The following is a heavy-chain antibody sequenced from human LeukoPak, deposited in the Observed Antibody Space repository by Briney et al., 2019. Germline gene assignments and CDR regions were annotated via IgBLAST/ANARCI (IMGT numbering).Heavy chain of an antibody. CDR2: INPNSGGT. CDR1: GYTFTGYY. J-gene: IGHJ4*02. V-gene: IGHV1-2*02. CDR3: ARDSTSGSGDFDY. Sequence: ASVKVSCKASGYTFTGYYMHWVRQAPGQGLEWMGWINPNSGGTNYAQKFQGRVTMTRDTSISTAYMELSRLRSDDTAVYYCARDSTSGSGDFDYWGRGTLVTVSS. D-gene: IGHD2-15*01.